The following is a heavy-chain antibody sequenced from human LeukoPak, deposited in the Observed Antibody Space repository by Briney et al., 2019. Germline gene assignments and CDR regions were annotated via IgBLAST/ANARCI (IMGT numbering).Heavy chain of an antibody. CDR3: AKAGCSSATCYDNC. D-gene: IGHD2-2*01. V-gene: IGHV3-23*01. CDR1: GFTFSEYA. CDR2: ITHSYDT. Sequence: PGGSLRLSCAASGFTFSEYALSWVRQSPGEGLEWVSVITHSYDTYYADSVKGRFTISRDNSKNTLYLQMNSLRAEDTALYFCAKAGCSSATCYDNCWGQGTLVTVSS. J-gene: IGHJ4*02.